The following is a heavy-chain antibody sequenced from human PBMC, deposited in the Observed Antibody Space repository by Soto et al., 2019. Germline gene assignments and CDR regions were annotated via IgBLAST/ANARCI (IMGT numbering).Heavy chain of an antibody. V-gene: IGHV3-23*01. J-gene: IGHJ4*02. CDR3: AKAGGYSSGWYYFDY. CDR2: ISGGGGNT. CDR1: GFTFSNYA. Sequence: EVPLLESGGGLVQPGGSLRLSCAASGFTFSNYAMSWVRQAPEKGLEWVSVISGGGGNTYYADSVKGRFTISRDNSKNTLYLQMNSLRAEDTAVYYCAKAGGYSSGWYYFDYWGQGSLVTVSS. D-gene: IGHD6-19*01.